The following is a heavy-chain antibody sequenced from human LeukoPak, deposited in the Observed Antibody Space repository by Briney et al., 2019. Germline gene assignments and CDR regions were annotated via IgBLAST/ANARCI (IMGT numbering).Heavy chain of an antibody. CDR3: ARAGGVIVGYYGMDV. J-gene: IGHJ6*02. CDR2: IKQDGSEK. V-gene: IGHV3-7*03. CDR1: GFTFSSYW. D-gene: IGHD3-16*02. Sequence: GGSLRLSCAASGFTFSSYWMSWVRQAPGKGLEWVANIKQDGSEKYYVDSVKGRFTISRDNAKNSLYLQMNSLRAEDTAVYYCARAGGVIVGYYGMDVWGQGTTVTVSS.